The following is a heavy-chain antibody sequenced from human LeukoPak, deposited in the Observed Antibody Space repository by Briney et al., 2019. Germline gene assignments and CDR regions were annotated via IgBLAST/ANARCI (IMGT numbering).Heavy chain of an antibody. V-gene: IGHV3-23*01. CDR3: AKKRRRVVPSAFDY. CDR2: TTDSGVST. J-gene: IGHJ4*02. CDR1: GFTFSSYA. Sequence: GGSLRLSCAASGFTFSSYAMSWVRQAPGKGLEWVSGTTDSGVSTYYADSVKGRFTISRDNSKNTLYLLMTSLRADDTAVYYYAKKRRRVVPSAFDYWGQGTLVAVSS. D-gene: IGHD2-2*01.